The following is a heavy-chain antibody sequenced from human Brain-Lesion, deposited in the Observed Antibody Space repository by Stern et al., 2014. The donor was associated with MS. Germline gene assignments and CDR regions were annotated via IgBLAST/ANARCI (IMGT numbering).Heavy chain of an antibody. CDR1: GGSISSSTYY. CDR2: IYYSGFT. Sequence: VQLVESGPGMVKPSETLSLTCTVSGGSISSSTYYWAWIRQPPGKGLEWIGNIYYSGFTYYNPSLKSRVTISVYMPKNQFSLKLSSVTAADTAIYYCARHDSVPRPSQLYSARDRGPGYFDYWGQGTLVTVSS. J-gene: IGHJ4*02. D-gene: IGHD1-26*01. V-gene: IGHV4-39*01. CDR3: ARHDSVPRPSQLYSARDRGPGYFDY.